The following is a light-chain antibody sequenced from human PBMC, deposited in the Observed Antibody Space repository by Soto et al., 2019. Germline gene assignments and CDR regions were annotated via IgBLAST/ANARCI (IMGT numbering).Light chain of an antibody. CDR3: HQYGYSPRT. V-gene: IGKV3-20*01. CDR2: GAS. CDR1: QSVSNNY. Sequence: EIVLTQSPGTLSLSPGERATLSCRASQSVSNNYLAWYLQKPGQAPRLLIYGASSRATGIPDRFSGSGSGTDFTLTISRLEPEDFAVYFCHQYGYSPRTFGQGTKLEIK. J-gene: IGKJ2*01.